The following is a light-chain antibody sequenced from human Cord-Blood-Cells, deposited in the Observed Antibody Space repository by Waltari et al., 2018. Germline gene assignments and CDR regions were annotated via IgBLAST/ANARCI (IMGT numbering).Light chain of an antibody. Sequence: QSALTQPASVSGSPGQSITISCTGTSSDVGGYHYVSWYQQHPGKAPKLMIYDVSNRPAGVSNRFSGSKSGNTASLTISGLQAEDEADYYCSSYTSSSTLNYFFGTGTKVTVL. CDR2: DVS. CDR1: SSDVGGYHY. V-gene: IGLV2-14*01. CDR3: SSYTSSSTLNYF. J-gene: IGLJ1*01.